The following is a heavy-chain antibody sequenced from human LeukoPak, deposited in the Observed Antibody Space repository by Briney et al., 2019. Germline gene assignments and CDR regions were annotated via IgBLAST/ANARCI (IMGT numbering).Heavy chain of an antibody. CDR1: GGSISSSSYY. J-gene: IGHJ6*03. CDR2: IYYSGST. Sequence: SETLSLTCTVSGGSISSSSYYWGWIRQPPGKGLEWIGSIYYSGSTYYNPSLKSRVTISVDTSKNQFSLKLSSVTAADTAVYYCARVHAGSGSYYYYYMDVWGKGTTVTVSS. D-gene: IGHD3-10*01. CDR3: ARVHAGSGSYYYYYMDV. V-gene: IGHV4-39*07.